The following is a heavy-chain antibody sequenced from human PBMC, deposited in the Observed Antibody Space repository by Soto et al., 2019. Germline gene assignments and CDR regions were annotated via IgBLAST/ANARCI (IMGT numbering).Heavy chain of an antibody. CDR1: GGSLSSFY. Sequence: QVRLQESGPGLVKSSETLSLTCTVSGGSLSSFYWGWIRRPPGKGLEWIGYIYHSGTTKYNSSLKSRVTMSVDSSKNELSLKLTSVTAADTATYYCARVHKEELLTVPAAYYDHWGPGTLVTVAS. V-gene: IGHV4-59*01. D-gene: IGHD2-2*01. J-gene: IGHJ4*01. CDR3: ARVHKEELLTVPAAYYDH. CDR2: IYHSGTT.